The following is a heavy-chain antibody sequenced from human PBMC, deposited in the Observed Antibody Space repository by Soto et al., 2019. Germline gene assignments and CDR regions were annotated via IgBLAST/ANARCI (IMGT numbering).Heavy chain of an antibody. J-gene: IGHJ6*02. CDR1: GYTFTAYA. CDR2: INVGNGNT. D-gene: IGHD3-9*01. CDR3: ARAQSGRYFDWLFYFYGLDV. Sequence: ASVKLSCNASGYTFTAYAMHWVRQAPGQRPEWMGWINVGNGNTKYSQNFQDRVTISRDTSASTGYMELRSLRFEDTAVYYCARAQSGRYFDWLFYFYGLDVWGQGTTVTVSS. V-gene: IGHV1-3*01.